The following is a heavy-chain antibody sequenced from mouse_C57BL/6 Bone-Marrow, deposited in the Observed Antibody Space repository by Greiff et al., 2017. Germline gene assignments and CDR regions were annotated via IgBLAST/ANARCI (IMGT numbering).Heavy chain of an antibody. J-gene: IGHJ4*01. CDR1: GFTFSSYA. V-gene: IGHV5-9-1*02. D-gene: IGHD1-1*01. Sequence: EVQRVESGEGLVKPGGSLKLSCAASGFTFSSYAMSWVRQTPEKRLEWVAYISSGGDYIYYADTVKGRFTISRDNARNTLYLQMSSLKSEDTAMYYCTRESDITTAMDYWGQGTSVTVSS. CDR3: TRESDITTAMDY. CDR2: ISSGGDYI.